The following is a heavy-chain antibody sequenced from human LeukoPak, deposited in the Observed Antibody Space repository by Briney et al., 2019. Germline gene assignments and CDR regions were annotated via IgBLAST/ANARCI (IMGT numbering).Heavy chain of an antibody. CDR3: AKDWTTVVTPKGYYFDS. D-gene: IGHD4-23*01. CDR2: ISTTGGST. J-gene: IGHJ4*02. V-gene: IGHV3-23*01. Sequence: GGSLRVSCAASGFSFNNYAMSWVRQAPGKGLEWVSAISTTGGSTYYADSVKGRFTVSRDNSKNTLSLQMDSLRVEDTALYYCAKDWTTVVTPKGYYFDSWGQGTLVTVSS. CDR1: GFSFNNYA.